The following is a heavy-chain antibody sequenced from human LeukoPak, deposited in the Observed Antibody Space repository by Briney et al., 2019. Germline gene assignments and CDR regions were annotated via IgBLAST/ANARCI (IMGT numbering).Heavy chain of an antibody. D-gene: IGHD2-2*01. Sequence: PSETLSLTCAVYGGSFSGYYWSWIRQPPGKGLEWIGEINHSGSTNYNPSLKSRVTISVDTSKNQFSLKLSSVTAADTAVYYCARGRRDIVVVPAAMPPTYYYYYMDVWGQGTLVTVSS. CDR2: INHSGST. J-gene: IGHJ6*03. CDR1: GGSFSGYY. V-gene: IGHV4-34*01. CDR3: ARGRRDIVVVPAAMPPTYYYYYMDV.